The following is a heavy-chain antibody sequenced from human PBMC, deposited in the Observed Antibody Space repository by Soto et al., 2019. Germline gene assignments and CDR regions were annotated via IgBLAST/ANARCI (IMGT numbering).Heavy chain of an antibody. J-gene: IGHJ4*02. CDR1: GFTFSSYG. D-gene: IGHD6-19*01. Sequence: QVQLVESGGGVVQPGRSLRLSCAASGFTFSSYGMHWVRQAPGKGLEWVAVISYDGSNKYYADSVKGRFTISRDNSKNTLYLQMNSLRAEDKAVYYCAKGFYSSGWGFDYWGQGTLVTVSS. CDR2: ISYDGSNK. V-gene: IGHV3-30*18. CDR3: AKGFYSSGWGFDY.